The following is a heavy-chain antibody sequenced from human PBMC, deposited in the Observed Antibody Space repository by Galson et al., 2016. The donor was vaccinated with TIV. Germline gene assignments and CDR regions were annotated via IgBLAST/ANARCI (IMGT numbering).Heavy chain of an antibody. CDR3: ARAAGHFASGGYPAY. CDR2: IIPMINIA. D-gene: IGHD1-26*01. CDR1: GDSFSSHT. J-gene: IGHJ4*02. V-gene: IGHV1-69*02. Sequence: SVKVSCKASGDSFSSHTISWLRQAPGQGLEWIGRIIPMINIANYPQKFQGRVTITADKSTSTAYMELTSLTSDDTAVYYCARAAGHFASGGYPAYWGQGTLVTVSS.